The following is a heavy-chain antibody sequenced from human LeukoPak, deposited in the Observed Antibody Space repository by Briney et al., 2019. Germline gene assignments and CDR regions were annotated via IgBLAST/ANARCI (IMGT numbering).Heavy chain of an antibody. J-gene: IGHJ3*02. CDR1: GYSFTSYW. CDR2: IYPGDSDT. Sequence: GESLKISCKGSGYSFTSYWIGWVRQMPGKGLQWMGIIYPGDSDTRYSPSFQGQVTFSADKSISTAYLQWSSLKASDTAMYYCARQGCSGGSCYSNAFDIWGQGTMVTVSS. CDR3: ARQGCSGGSCYSNAFDI. D-gene: IGHD2-15*01. V-gene: IGHV5-51*01.